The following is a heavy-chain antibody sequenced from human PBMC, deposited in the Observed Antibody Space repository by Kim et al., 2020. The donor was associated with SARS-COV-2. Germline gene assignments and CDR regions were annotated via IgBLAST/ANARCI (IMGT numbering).Heavy chain of an antibody. Sequence: GESLKISCKGSGYSFPNYWIAWVRQMPVKGLEWMGIIYAGDSDTRYRPSLQGQVTISVDKSINTAYLQWSSLKVSDTAMYYCATSRRFSFDYWGQGTLVT. CDR3: ATSRRFSFDY. V-gene: IGHV5-51*01. CDR1: GYSFPNYW. CDR2: IYAGDSDT. J-gene: IGHJ4*02.